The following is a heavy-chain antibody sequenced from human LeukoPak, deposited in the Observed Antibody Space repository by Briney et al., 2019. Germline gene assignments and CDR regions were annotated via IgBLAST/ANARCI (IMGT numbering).Heavy chain of an antibody. CDR1: GFTVSSNS. Sequence: PGGSLRLSCTVSGFTVSSNSMSWVRQAPGKGLEWVSFIYSDNTHYSDSVKGRFTISRDNSKNPLYLQMSSLRAEDTAVYYCARRAGAYSHPYDYWGQGTLVTVSS. CDR2: IYSDNT. V-gene: IGHV3-53*01. CDR3: ARRAGAYSHPYDY. D-gene: IGHD4/OR15-4a*01. J-gene: IGHJ4*02.